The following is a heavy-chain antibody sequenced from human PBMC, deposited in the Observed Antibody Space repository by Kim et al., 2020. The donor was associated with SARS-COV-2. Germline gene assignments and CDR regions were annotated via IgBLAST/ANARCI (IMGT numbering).Heavy chain of an antibody. V-gene: IGHV1-2*02. CDR2: INPNSGGT. Sequence: ASVKVSCKASGYTFTGYYMHWVRQAPGQGLEWMGWINPNSGGTNYAQKFQGRVTMTRDTSISTAYMELSRLRSDDTAVYYCARAPIEYSSSQAFDYWGQGTLVTVSS. D-gene: IGHD6-6*01. CDR1: GYTFTGYY. CDR3: ARAPIEYSSSQAFDY. J-gene: IGHJ4*02.